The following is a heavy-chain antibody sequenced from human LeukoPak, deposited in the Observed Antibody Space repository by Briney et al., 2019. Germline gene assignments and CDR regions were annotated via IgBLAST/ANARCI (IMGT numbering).Heavy chain of an antibody. V-gene: IGHV4-4*02. D-gene: IGHD3-22*01. CDR2: IYHSGST. CDR3: ARDRTYYYDSSGPHDALDI. CDR1: GGSISSSNW. J-gene: IGHJ3*02. Sequence: PSGTLSLTCAVSGGSISSSNWWSWVRQPPGKGLEWIGEIYHSGSTNYNPSLKSRVTISVDKSKNQFSLKLSSVTAADTAVYYCARDRTYYYDSSGPHDALDIWGQGTMVTVSS.